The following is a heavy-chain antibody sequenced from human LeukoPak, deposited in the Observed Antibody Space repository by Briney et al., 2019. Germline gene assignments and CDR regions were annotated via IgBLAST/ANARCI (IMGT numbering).Heavy chain of an antibody. CDR2: IYSGGST. Sequence: GGSLRLSCAASGFTVSSNYMSWVRQAPGKGLEWVSVIYSGGSTYYADSVKGRFTISRDNSKNTLYLQMNSLRAEDTAVYYCARLIAAVNDFYIWGQGTMVTVSS. V-gene: IGHV3-66*02. CDR1: GFTVSSNY. J-gene: IGHJ3*02. CDR3: ARLIAAVNDFYI. D-gene: IGHD6-25*01.